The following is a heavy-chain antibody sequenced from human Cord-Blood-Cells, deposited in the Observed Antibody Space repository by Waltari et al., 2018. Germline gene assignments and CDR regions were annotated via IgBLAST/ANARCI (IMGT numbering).Heavy chain of an antibody. D-gene: IGHD6-6*01. CDR3: ARVGEHSSSSSYAFDI. CDR2: INPNSGGT. Sequence: QVQLVQSGAEVKKPGASVKVSCKASGYTFTGYYMHWVRQAPGQGLEWMGWINPNSGGTNYAQKFQGWVTMTRDTSISTAYMELSRLRSDDTAVYYCARVGEHSSSSSYAFDIWGQGTMVTVSS. V-gene: IGHV1-2*04. J-gene: IGHJ3*02. CDR1: GYTFTGYY.